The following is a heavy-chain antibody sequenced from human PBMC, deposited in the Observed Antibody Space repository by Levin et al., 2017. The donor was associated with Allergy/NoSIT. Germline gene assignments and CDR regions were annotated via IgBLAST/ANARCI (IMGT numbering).Heavy chain of an antibody. D-gene: IGHD6-13*01. CDR2: IDPTRGDT. V-gene: IGHV1-2*02. CDR1: GYTFTDYY. Sequence: GASVKVSCTVSGYTFTDYYIHWVRQTPGQGLEWIGWIDPTRGDTKFAEKFHARVVLTRNSSISTAYMELGRLRSDDTALYYCARGGTSSNDYWGQGTLVTVSS. J-gene: IGHJ4*02. CDR3: ARGGTSSNDY.